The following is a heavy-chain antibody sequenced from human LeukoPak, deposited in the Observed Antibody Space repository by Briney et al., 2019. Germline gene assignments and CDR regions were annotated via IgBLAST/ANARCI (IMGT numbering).Heavy chain of an antibody. CDR1: GGSISSGGYY. V-gene: IGHV4-31*03. CDR2: IYYSGST. D-gene: IGHD3-10*01. CDR3: ARWTGMVRGLFDI. Sequence: SETLSLTCTVSGGSISSGGYYWSWIRQHPGKGLEWIGYIYYSGSTHYNPSLKSRVTISVDTSKNQFSLKLSSVTAADTAVYYCARWTGMVRGLFDIWGQGTMVTASS. J-gene: IGHJ3*02.